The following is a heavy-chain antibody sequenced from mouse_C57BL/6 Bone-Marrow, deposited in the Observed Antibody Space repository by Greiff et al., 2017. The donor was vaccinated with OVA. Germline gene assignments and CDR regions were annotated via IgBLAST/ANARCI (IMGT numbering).Heavy chain of an antibody. CDR2: ISGGGGNT. V-gene: IGHV5-9*01. CDR1: GFTFSSYT. J-gene: IGHJ3*01. D-gene: IGHD1-1*01. Sequence: EVKLMESGGGLVKPGGSLKLSCAASGFTFSSYTMSWVRQTPEKRLEWVATISGGGGNTYYPDSVKGRFTISRDNAKNTLYLQMSSLRSEDTALYYCARHYYGSPWFAYWGQGTLVTVSA. CDR3: ARHYYGSPWFAY.